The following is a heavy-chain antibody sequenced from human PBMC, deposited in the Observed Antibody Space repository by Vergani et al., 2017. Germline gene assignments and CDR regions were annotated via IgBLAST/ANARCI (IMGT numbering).Heavy chain of an antibody. CDR2: ISGSGGST. CDR3: AKQKNYDILTDTNFDL. D-gene: IGHD3-9*01. V-gene: IGHV3-23*01. CDR1: GFTFSSYA. Sequence: EVQLLESGGGLVQPGGSLRLSCAASGFTFSSYAMSWVRQAPGKGLEWVSAISGSGGSTYYADSVKGRFTISRDNSKNTLYLQMNSLRAEDTAVYYCAKQKNYDILTDTNFDLWGRGTLVTVSS. J-gene: IGHJ2*01.